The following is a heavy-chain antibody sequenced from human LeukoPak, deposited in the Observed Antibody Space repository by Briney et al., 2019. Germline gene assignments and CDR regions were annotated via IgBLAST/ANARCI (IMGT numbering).Heavy chain of an antibody. V-gene: IGHV4-34*01. CDR1: GGSFSGYY. Sequence: SGTLSLTCAVYGGSFSGYYWTYIRQPPGKGLEWIGEINHSGSTNYNPSLKSRVTISVDTSKNQLSLRLTSVTAADTAVYYCARGPGHFYYYMDVWGKGTTVTVSS. CDR3: ARGPGHFYYYMDV. CDR2: INHSGST. J-gene: IGHJ6*03.